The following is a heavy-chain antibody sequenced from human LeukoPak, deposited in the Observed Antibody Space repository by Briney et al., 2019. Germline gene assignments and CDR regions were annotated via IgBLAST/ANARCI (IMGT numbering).Heavy chain of an antibody. D-gene: IGHD4-17*01. Sequence: SVKVSCKASGGTFSSYAISWVRQAPGQGLEWMGRIIPILGIANYAQKFQGRVTITADKSTSTAYMELSSLRSEDTAVYYCARARHFDYGDVDYWGQGTLVTVSS. J-gene: IGHJ4*02. CDR3: ARARHFDYGDVDY. V-gene: IGHV1-69*04. CDR2: IIPILGIA. CDR1: GGTFSSYA.